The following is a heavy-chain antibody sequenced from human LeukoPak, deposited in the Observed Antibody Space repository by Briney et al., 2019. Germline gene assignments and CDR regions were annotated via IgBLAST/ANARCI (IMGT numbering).Heavy chain of an antibody. CDR1: EFTFNLYA. V-gene: IGHV3-21*05. CDR3: ARDTFQPSLIDY. Sequence: KTGGYLSFYCLASEFTFNLYAMNWVRQAPGQGLEWVSYIDSGSDDIHYADSGRGRFTISRDNAKNTLYLQMKSLRAEDTAVYYCARDTFQPSLIDYWGQGTLVTVSS. D-gene: IGHD2-2*01. J-gene: IGHJ4*02. CDR2: IDSGSDDI.